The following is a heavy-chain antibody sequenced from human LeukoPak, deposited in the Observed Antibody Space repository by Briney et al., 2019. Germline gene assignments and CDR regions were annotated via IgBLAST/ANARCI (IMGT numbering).Heavy chain of an antibody. CDR2: ISSSSSTI. V-gene: IGHV3-48*01. J-gene: IGHJ4*02. Sequence: HPGGSLRLSCAASGFTLSSYSMNWVRQAPGKGLEWVSYISSSSSTIYYADSVKGRFTISRDNAKNSLYLQMNSLRAEDTAVYYCARVLRFLEWVRFDYWGQGTLVTVSS. CDR1: GFTLSSYS. CDR3: ARVLRFLEWVRFDY. D-gene: IGHD3-3*01.